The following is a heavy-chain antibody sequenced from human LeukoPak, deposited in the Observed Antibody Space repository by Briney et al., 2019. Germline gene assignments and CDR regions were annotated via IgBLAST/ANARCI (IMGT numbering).Heavy chain of an antibody. V-gene: IGHV4-39*01. D-gene: IGHD1-26*01. CDR2: VYYSGST. Sequence: PSGTLSLTCTVSGGSISSSSYYWGWIRQPPGKGLEWIGSVYYSGSTYYNPSLKSRVTISVDTSKNQFSLKLSSVTAADTAVYYCARAGLGSYYERPYFDYWGQGTLVTVCS. CDR1: GGSISSSSYY. CDR3: ARAGLGSYYERPYFDY. J-gene: IGHJ4*02.